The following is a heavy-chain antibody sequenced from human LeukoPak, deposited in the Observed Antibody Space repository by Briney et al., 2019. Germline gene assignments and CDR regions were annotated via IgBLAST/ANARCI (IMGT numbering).Heavy chain of an antibody. CDR2: VNPNSGGT. CDR3: ARDVSLSSGWYGGIQEDYYFDY. V-gene: IGHV1-2*06. J-gene: IGHJ4*02. Sequence: ASVKVSCKASGYTFTGYYMHWVRQAPGQGLEWMGRVNPNSGGTNYAQKSQGRVTMTRDTSISTAYMELSRLRSDDTAVYYCARDVSLSSGWYGGIQEDYYFDYWGQGTLVTVSS. CDR1: GYTFTGYY. D-gene: IGHD6-19*01.